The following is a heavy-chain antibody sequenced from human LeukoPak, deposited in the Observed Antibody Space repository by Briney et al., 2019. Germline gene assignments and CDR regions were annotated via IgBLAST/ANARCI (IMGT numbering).Heavy chain of an antibody. D-gene: IGHD3-10*01. CDR2: IRYDGSNK. V-gene: IGHV3-30*02. J-gene: IGHJ5*02. CDR1: GFTFSSYG. Sequence: QAGGSLRLSCAASGFTFSSYGMHWVRQAPGKGLEWVAFIRYDGSNKYYADSVKGRFTISRDNSKNTLYLQMNSLRAEDTAVYYCAKVGLGEWFGELLAWGQGTLVTVSS. CDR3: AKVGLGEWFGELLA.